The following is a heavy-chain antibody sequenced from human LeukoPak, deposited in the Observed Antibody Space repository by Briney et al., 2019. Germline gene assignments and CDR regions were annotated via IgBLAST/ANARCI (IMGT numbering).Heavy chain of an antibody. CDR1: GFTFSNNW. CDR3: AMINEG. Sequence: PGGSLRLSCAASGFTFSNNWMHWVRQAPGKGLVWVSRINSDGRTTTYADSVKGRFTISRDNAKNTLYLQMNSLRAEDTAGYYCAMINEGWGQGTLDTVSS. CDR2: INSDGRTT. J-gene: IGHJ4*02. D-gene: IGHD3-22*01. V-gene: IGHV3-74*01.